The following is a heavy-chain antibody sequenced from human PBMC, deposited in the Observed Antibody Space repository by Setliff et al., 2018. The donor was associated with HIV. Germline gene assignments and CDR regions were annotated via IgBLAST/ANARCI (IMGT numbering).Heavy chain of an antibody. CDR3: AKGETSADFEYFQN. CDR1: GFVFSNYA. V-gene: IGHV3-23*01. CDR2: ISGSGGRT. Sequence: PGGSLRLSCTASGFVFSNYAMSWVRQAPGKGLEWVAAISGSGGRTSYADSVKGRLTISRDNSKNTLYLQVNGLGAEDTAVYYCAKGETSADFEYFQNWGQGTLVTVSS. J-gene: IGHJ1*01. D-gene: IGHD2-21*01.